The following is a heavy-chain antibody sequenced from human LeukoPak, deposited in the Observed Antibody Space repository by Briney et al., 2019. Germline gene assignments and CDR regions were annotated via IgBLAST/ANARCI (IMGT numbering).Heavy chain of an antibody. D-gene: IGHD7-27*01. CDR1: GASISSYY. Sequence: PSETLSLTCTVSGASISSYYWGWIRQPAGKGLECIGLIYTSGSTNYNPSLKSRVTMSRDTSKNQFSLKLSSVTAADTAVHYCARDYGWGCFDYWGQGILVTVCS. CDR2: IYTSGST. V-gene: IGHV4-4*07. CDR3: ARDYGWGCFDY. J-gene: IGHJ4*02.